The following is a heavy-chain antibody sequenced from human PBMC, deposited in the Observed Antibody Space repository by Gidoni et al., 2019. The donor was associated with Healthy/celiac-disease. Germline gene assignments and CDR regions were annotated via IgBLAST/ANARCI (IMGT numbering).Heavy chain of an antibody. V-gene: IGHV3-30*18. CDR2: ISYDGSNK. J-gene: IGHJ5*02. D-gene: IGHD3-22*01. CDR3: AKVPITMIVANWFDP. CDR1: GFTFSSYG. Sequence: QVQLVESGGGVVQPGRSLRLSCAASGFTFSSYGMHWVRQAPGKGLEWVAVISYDGSNKYYADSVKGRFTLSRDNSKNTLYLQMSSLRAEDTAVYYCAKVPITMIVANWFDPWGQGTLVTVSS.